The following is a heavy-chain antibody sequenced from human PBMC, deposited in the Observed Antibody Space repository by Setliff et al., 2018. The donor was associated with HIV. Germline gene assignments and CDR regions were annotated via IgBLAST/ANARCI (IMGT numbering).Heavy chain of an antibody. D-gene: IGHD1-26*01. J-gene: IGHJ5*01. V-gene: IGHV3-48*01. CDR1: GFTFSSCS. CDR3: AKMGATWFDP. CDR2: ISSSSSTI. Sequence: GGSLRLSCAASGFTFSSCSMSWVRQAPGKGLEWVSYISSSSSTIYYADSVKGRFTISRGDAKNSLYLQMNSLRVEDTAVYYCAKMGATWFDPWGQGTMVTVSS.